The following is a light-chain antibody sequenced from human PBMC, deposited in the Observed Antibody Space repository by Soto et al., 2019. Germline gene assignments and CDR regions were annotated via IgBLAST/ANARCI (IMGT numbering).Light chain of an antibody. CDR2: VAS. V-gene: IGKV3-20*01. CDR3: QHFVNSLTWT. Sequence: ALAQSPVALSLSPGERATLSCRASQTIDSTYIAWYQKKPGQSPRLLIYVASSRATGVPDRFSGGGSGTDFTLTISRLEPEDFAVYYCQHFVNSLTWTFGQGTKVDIK. CDR1: QTIDSTY. J-gene: IGKJ1*01.